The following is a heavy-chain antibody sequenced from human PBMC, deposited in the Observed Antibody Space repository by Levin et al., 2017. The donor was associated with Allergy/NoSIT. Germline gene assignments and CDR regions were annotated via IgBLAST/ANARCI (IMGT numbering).Heavy chain of an antibody. CDR1: GFNFSIHG. CDR3: AREGVKIRGVIDI. V-gene: IGHV3-33*01. CDR2: IWYDGRDK. D-gene: IGHD3-10*01. Sequence: GGSLRLSCVASGFNFSIHGMNWVRQAPGKGLEWLAVIWYDGRDKFYADSVKGRLAISRDNSKKTVYVQMKNLRIEDTAMYFCAREGVKIRGVIDIWGQGTMVTVSS. J-gene: IGHJ3*02.